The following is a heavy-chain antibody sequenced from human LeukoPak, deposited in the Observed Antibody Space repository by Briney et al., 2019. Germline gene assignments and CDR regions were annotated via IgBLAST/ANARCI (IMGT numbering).Heavy chain of an antibody. Sequence: GGSLRPSCAASGFTFSSYEMNWVRQAPGKGLEWVLYISSSGTLIYNADSVKGRFTISRDNARNSLYLQMNSLRAEDTAVYYCARKYCSSTGCLFDYWGQGTLVTVSS. J-gene: IGHJ4*02. V-gene: IGHV3-48*03. CDR3: ARKYCSSTGCLFDY. D-gene: IGHD2-15*01. CDR1: GFTFSSYE. CDR2: ISSSGTLI.